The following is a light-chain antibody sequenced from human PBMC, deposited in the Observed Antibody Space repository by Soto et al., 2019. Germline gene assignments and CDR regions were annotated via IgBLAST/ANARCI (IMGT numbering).Light chain of an antibody. V-gene: IGKV3-20*01. J-gene: IGKJ5*01. Sequence: EIVLTQSPGTLSLSPGERATLSCRASQSVSSSYLAWYLQKPGQAPRLLIYGASSRATGIPDRFSGSGSGTDFTLTISRLEPEDFAVYYCQQYGSSIITFGQGTRLEIK. CDR3: QQYGSSIIT. CDR2: GAS. CDR1: QSVSSSY.